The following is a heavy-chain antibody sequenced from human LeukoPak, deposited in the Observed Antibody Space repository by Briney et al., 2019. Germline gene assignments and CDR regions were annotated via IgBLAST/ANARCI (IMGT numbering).Heavy chain of an antibody. CDR1: GFTVSNIY. J-gene: IGHJ4*02. D-gene: IGHD3-22*01. CDR3: ARDGVYYYDSSGYSHFDY. CDR2: IYSGGDT. Sequence: QPGGSLRLSCAAPGFTVSNIYMTWVRQAPGKGLEWVSVIYSGGDTYYAESVKGRFTISRDNSKNTLYLQMNSLRAEDTAVYYCARDGVYYYDSSGYSHFDYWGQGTLVTVSS. V-gene: IGHV3-66*02.